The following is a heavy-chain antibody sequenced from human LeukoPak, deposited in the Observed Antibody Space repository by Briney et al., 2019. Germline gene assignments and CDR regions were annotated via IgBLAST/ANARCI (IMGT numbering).Heavy chain of an antibody. D-gene: IGHD2-2*01. CDR2: ISSSSSCI. CDR1: GFTFSSYS. J-gene: IGHJ4*02. Sequence: GGSLRLSCAASGFTFSSYSMNWVRQAPGMGLKWVSSISSSSSCIYYADSVKGRFTISRDNAKNSLYLQMNSLRAEDTAVYYCARDEPYCSSTSCPLRYWGQGTLVTVSS. V-gene: IGHV3-21*01. CDR3: ARDEPYCSSTSCPLRY.